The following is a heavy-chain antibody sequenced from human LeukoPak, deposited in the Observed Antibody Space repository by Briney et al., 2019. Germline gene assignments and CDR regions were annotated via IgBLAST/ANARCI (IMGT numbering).Heavy chain of an antibody. CDR3: ARAGDCSSTSCFHYYYYMDV. Sequence: GASVKVSCKASGYTFTGYYMHWVRQAPGQGLEWMGWINPNSGGTNYAQKFQGRVTMTRDTSISTAYMELSRLRSDDTAVYYCARAGDCSSTSCFHYYYYMDVWGKGTTVTVSS. J-gene: IGHJ6*03. D-gene: IGHD2-2*01. CDR2: INPNSGGT. V-gene: IGHV1-2*02. CDR1: GYTFTGYY.